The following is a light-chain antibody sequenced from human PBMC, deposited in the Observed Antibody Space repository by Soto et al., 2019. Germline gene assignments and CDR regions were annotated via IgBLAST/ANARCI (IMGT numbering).Light chain of an antibody. CDR3: QQYDNLPFT. Sequence: DIQMTQSPSSLSASVGDRVTITCQASQDISNYLNWYQQKPGKAPKLLIYDASNLETGVPSRFSGSGSGTDFTFTISSLQPEAIATYYCQQYDNLPFTFGPGNKVYIK. V-gene: IGKV1-33*01. CDR1: QDISNY. CDR2: DAS. J-gene: IGKJ3*01.